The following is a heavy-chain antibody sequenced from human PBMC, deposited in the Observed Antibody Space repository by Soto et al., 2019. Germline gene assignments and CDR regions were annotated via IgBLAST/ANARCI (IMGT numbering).Heavy chain of an antibody. J-gene: IGHJ4*02. V-gene: IGHV3-7*01. CDR2: IKEDGSEK. CDR1: GFTFSSSW. D-gene: IGHD5-18*01. Sequence: GGSLRLSCAASGFTFSSSWMNWVRQAPGKGLEWVAGIKEDGSEKYYVDFVKGRFTISRDNVENSLYLQMNSLRGEDTAVYFCARDRGYSCFDYWGLGTLVNVS. CDR3: ARDRGYSCFDY.